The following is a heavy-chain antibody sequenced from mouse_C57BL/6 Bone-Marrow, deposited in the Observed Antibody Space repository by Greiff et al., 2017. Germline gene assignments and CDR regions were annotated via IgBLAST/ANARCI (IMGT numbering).Heavy chain of an antibody. Sequence: QVHVKQPGAELVKPGASVKLSCKASGYTFTSYWMHWVKQRPGQGLEWIGMIHPNSGSTNYNEKFKSKATLTVDKSSSTAYMPLSSLTSEDSAVYYCARSYDGYPLAMDYWGQGTSVTVSS. J-gene: IGHJ4*01. CDR1: GYTFTSYW. CDR3: ARSYDGYPLAMDY. CDR2: IHPNSGST. V-gene: IGHV1-64*01. D-gene: IGHD2-3*01.